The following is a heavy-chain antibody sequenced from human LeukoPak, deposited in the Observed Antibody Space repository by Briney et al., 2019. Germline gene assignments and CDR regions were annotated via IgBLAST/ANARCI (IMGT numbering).Heavy chain of an antibody. D-gene: IGHD3-10*01. Sequence: SETLSLTCTVSGGSISSYYWSWIRQPAGKGLEWIGRIYTSGSTNYNPSLKSRVTMSVDTSKNQFSLKLSSVTAADTAVYYCARDTYYSGYYYYYMDVWGKGTTVTVSS. CDR2: IYTSGST. CDR3: ARDTYYSGYYYYYMDV. V-gene: IGHV4-4*07. CDR1: GGSISSYY. J-gene: IGHJ6*03.